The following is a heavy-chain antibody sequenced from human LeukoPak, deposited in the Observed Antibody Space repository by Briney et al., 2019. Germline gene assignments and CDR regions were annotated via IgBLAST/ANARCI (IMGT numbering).Heavy chain of an antibody. CDR2: IIPIFGTA. Sequence: ASVKVSCKASGGTFSSYAISWVRQAPGQGLEWMGGIIPIFGTANYAQKFQGRVTITTDESTSTAYMELSSLRSEDTAVYYCARGPYEAVAGNLNYFDYWGQGTLVTVSS. CDR1: GGTFSSYA. J-gene: IGHJ4*02. CDR3: ARGPYEAVAGNLNYFDY. D-gene: IGHD6-19*01. V-gene: IGHV1-69*05.